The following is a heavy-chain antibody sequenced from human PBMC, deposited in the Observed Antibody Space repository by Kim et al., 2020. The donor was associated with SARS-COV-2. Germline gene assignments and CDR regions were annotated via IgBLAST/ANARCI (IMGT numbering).Heavy chain of an antibody. J-gene: IGHJ4*02. CDR1: GFTFSSYT. CDR2: ISSNGGST. V-gene: IGHV3-64D*09. CDR3: VKDRHVVVPAAPYYFDY. Sequence: GGSLRLSCSASGFTFSSYTMHWVRQAPGKGLEYVSAISSNGGSTYYADSVKGRFTISRDNSKNTLYLQMSSLRAEDTAVYYCVKDRHVVVPAAPYYFDYWGQGTLVTVSS. D-gene: IGHD2-2*01.